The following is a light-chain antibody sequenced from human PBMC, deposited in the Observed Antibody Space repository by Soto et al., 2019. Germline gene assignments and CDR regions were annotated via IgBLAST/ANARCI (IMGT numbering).Light chain of an antibody. J-gene: IGKJ2*01. V-gene: IGKV1-5*01. Sequence: DTQMTQSPSTLSASVGDRVTITCRASQSIGSWMAWYQQIPGKAPKLLIFDASTLQSGVPARFSGSGSGTEFTLTISSLHPDDFAADYCQQYNGYSYTFGQGTTLE. CDR1: QSIGSW. CDR2: DAS. CDR3: QQYNGYSYT.